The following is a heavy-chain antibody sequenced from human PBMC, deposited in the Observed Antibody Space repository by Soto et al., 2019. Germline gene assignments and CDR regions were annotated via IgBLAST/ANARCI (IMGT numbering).Heavy chain of an antibody. Sequence: QVQLVQSGAEVKKPGSSVRVSCKASGATLNSFINYGITWVRQAPGQGLEYMGGIIPVFGAANHAQKFQGRGTIGADESPRTVNMELSSLTSKDTAVYYGARGAATEILGLEYDALEIWGQGTMVTVSS. V-gene: IGHV1-69*12. CDR2: IIPVFGAA. D-gene: IGHD6-25*01. CDR1: GATLNSFINYG. J-gene: IGHJ3*02. CDR3: ARGAATEILGLEYDALEI.